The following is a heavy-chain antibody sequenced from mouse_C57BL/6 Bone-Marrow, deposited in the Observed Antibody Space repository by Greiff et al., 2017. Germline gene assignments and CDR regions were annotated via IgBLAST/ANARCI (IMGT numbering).Heavy chain of an antibody. CDR3: ARDYDYVYDAMDY. J-gene: IGHJ4*01. D-gene: IGHD2-4*01. Sequence: EVMLVESGGGLVKPGGSLKLSCAASGFTFSSYAMSWVRQTPEKRLEWVATISDGGSYTYYPDNVKGRFTISRDNAKNNLYLQMSHLKSEDTAMYYCARDYDYVYDAMDYWGEGTSVTVSS. CDR2: ISDGGSYT. CDR1: GFTFSSYA. V-gene: IGHV5-4*01.